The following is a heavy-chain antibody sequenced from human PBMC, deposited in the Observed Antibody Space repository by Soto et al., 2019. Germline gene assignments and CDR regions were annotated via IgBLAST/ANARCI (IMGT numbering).Heavy chain of an antibody. V-gene: IGHV1-69*05. CDR3: ARDGDYGGDAFDI. Sequence: ASVKVSCKASGGTFSSYAISWVRQAPGQGLEWMGGIIPISGTTNYAQKFQGRVTMTRDESTSTAYMELSRLRSDDTAVYYCARDGDYGGDAFDIWGQGTMVTVSS. D-gene: IGHD4-17*01. J-gene: IGHJ3*02. CDR1: GGTFSSYA. CDR2: IIPISGTT.